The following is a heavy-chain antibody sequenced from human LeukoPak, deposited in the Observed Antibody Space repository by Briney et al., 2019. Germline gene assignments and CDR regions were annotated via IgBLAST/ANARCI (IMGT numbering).Heavy chain of an antibody. CDR3: VKETPGTTMYY. Sequence: PGGSLRLSCAASGFDVMTNYMSWVRQAPGEGLEWVSVISRGADTNYADSVKGRFIIYRDSSTNTVYLQMDRLRAEDTAVYFCVKETPGTTMYYWGQGTLVTVSS. D-gene: IGHD4-11*01. V-gene: IGHV3-66*01. J-gene: IGHJ4*02. CDR2: ISRGADT. CDR1: GFDVMTNY.